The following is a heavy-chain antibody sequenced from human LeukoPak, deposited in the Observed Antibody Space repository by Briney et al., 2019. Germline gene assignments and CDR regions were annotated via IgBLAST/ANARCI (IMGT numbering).Heavy chain of an antibody. J-gene: IGHJ6*03. CDR2: IRYDGSNK. CDR1: GFTFSSYG. Sequence: GGSLRLSCAASGFTFSSYGMHWVRQAPGRGLEWVAFIRYDGSNKYYADSVKGRFTISRDNSKNTLYLQMNSLRAEDTAVYYCAKKCNGSTPYYYYYMDVWGKGTTVTVSS. D-gene: IGHD2-8*01. CDR3: AKKCNGSTPYYYYYMDV. V-gene: IGHV3-30*02.